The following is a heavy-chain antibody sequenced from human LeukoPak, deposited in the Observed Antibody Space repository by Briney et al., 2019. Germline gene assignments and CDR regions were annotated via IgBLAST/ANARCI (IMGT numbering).Heavy chain of an antibody. CDR2: IYGGGST. Sequence: GGSLRLSCAATGLSVSSNFMSWVRQAPGKGLEWVSVIYGGGSTYYADSVKGRFTISRDIPKNTLYLQMNSLRVEDTAVYYCASWPVGWYGEDSWGQGTLVTVSP. CDR1: GLSVSSNF. J-gene: IGHJ4*02. D-gene: IGHD6-19*01. V-gene: IGHV3-53*01. CDR3: ASWPVGWYGEDS.